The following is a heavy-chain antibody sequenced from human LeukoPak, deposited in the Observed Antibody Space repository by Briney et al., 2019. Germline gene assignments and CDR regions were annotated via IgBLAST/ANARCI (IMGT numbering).Heavy chain of an antibody. V-gene: IGHV4-59*02. J-gene: IGHJ5*02. CDR1: GXSVSRYY. CDR2: IHSSGST. Sequence: SATLSLTCTVSGXSVSRYYWSWIRQPPGKGLEWMGYIHSSGSTYYNPSLKSRITISLDTSNKQFFLNLTSVTAADTAVYYCARVAYCGGDCYSRFDPWGQGTLVTVSS. D-gene: IGHD2-21*02. CDR3: ARVAYCGGDCYSRFDP.